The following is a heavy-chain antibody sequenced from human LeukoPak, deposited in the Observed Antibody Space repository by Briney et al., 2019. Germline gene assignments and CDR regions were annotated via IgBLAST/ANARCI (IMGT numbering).Heavy chain of an antibody. CDR1: GFTFSNYA. V-gene: IGHV3-23*01. Sequence: GGSLRLSCAASGFTFSNYAMSWVRQTPGKGLEWVSTISSSGGTSYYADSVKGRFTISRDNSKNTLYLQMNSLRAKDTAVYYCAKGVISSYWYFDLWGRGTLVTVSS. CDR3: AKGVISSYWYFDL. J-gene: IGHJ2*01. CDR2: ISSSGGTS. D-gene: IGHD6-6*01.